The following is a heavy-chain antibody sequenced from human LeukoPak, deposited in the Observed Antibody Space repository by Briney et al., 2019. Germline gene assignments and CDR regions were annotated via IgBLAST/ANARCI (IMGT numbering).Heavy chain of an antibody. J-gene: IGHJ4*02. D-gene: IGHD3-3*01. CDR3: AKDHDFWSGYSNYFDY. CDR1: GFTFSSYA. V-gene: IGHV3-23*01. CDR2: ISGSGCIT. Sequence: GGSLRLSCAASGFTFSSYAMSWVRQAPGKGLEWVSAISGSGCITYYADSVKGRFTISGDNSKNTLYLQMNSLRAEDTAVYYCAKDHDFWSGYSNYFDYWGQGTLVTVSS.